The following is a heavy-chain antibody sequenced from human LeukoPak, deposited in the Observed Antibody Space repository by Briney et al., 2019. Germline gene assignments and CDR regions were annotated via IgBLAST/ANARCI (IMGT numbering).Heavy chain of an antibody. CDR1: GVTLSNYA. V-gene: IGHV3-23*01. CDR2: IGGGGGDR. CDR3: AKHLRCSCDSCYRPSYYYYGMDV. D-gene: IGHD2-15*01. Sequence: GGSLRLSCVASGVTLSNYAMSWVRQAPGKGLEWVSTIGGGGGDRYYADSVKGRFTISRDNSKNTLYLQMNSLRAEDTAVYYCAKHLRCSCDSCYRPSYYYYGMDVWGQGTTVTVSS. J-gene: IGHJ6*02.